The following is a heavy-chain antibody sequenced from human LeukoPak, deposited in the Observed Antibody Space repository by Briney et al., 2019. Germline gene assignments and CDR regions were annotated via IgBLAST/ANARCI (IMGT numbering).Heavy chain of an antibody. D-gene: IGHD5-24*01. CDR3: ARGVEMATIWYGMDV. CDR1: GGSISSYY. Sequence: PSETLSLTCTVSGGSISSYYWSWIRQPPGKGLEWIGYIYYSGSTNYNPPLKSRVTISVDTSKNQFSLKLSSVTAADTAMYYCARGVEMATIWYGMDVWGQGTTVTVSS. CDR2: IYYSGST. V-gene: IGHV4-59*01. J-gene: IGHJ6*02.